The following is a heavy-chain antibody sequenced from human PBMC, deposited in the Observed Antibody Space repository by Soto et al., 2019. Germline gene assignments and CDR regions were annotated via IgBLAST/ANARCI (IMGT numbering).Heavy chain of an antibody. V-gene: IGHV1-46*03. D-gene: IGHD2-15*01. CDR2: INPSNST. CDR1: GYTFTSYY. CDR3: ATVYCSGGSCYSIDY. Sequence: GASVKVSCKASGYTFTSYYMHWVRQAPGQGLEWMGIINPSNSTSYAQKFQGRVTMTRDTSTSTVYMELSSLRPEDTAVYYCATVYCSGGSCYSIDYWGQGTLVTVSS. J-gene: IGHJ4*02.